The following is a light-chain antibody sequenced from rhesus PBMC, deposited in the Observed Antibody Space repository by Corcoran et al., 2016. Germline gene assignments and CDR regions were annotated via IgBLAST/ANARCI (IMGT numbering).Light chain of an antibody. CDR1: QGINNW. J-gene: IGKJ4*01. V-gene: IGKV1-69*01. Sequence: DIQMTQSPSSLSASVGDRVTITCRASQGINNWLAWYQQKPGKAPKLLIHRTSSLGTGVPTRFRGSGSGTDFTLTFSSLQYEDIATYYCKQYDDSPLTFGGGTKVDLK. CDR3: KQYDDSPLT. CDR2: RTS.